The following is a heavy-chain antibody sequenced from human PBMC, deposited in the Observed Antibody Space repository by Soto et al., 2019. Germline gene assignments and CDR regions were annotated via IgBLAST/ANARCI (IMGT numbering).Heavy chain of an antibody. J-gene: IGHJ4*02. V-gene: IGHV4-4*07. CDR1: GSSISSYY. Sequence: TETLSLTCTVSGSSISSYYWSWIRQPAGKGLEWIGRIYTSGSTNYNPSLKSRVTMSVDTSKNQFSLKLSSVTAADTAVYYCARDGSGRGGASPLDYWGQGTLVTVSS. CDR3: ARDGSGRGGASPLDY. CDR2: IYTSGST. D-gene: IGHD1-26*01.